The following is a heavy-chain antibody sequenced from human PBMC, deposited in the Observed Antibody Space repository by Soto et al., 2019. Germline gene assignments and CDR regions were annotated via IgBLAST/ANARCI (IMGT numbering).Heavy chain of an antibody. J-gene: IGHJ5*02. D-gene: IGHD1-1*01. CDR2: ITSSGFDI. V-gene: IGHV3-21*06. CDR1: GFPFSSYS. Sequence: EVQLVESGGGLVKPGGSLRLSCAASGFPFSSYSMSWVRQAPGKGLEWVSSITSSGFDIYYADSVKGRFSISRDNAKNSLYLQMNSLRADDTAVYFCTRRTGTTYVPWGQGTLVTVSS. CDR3: TRRTGTTYVP.